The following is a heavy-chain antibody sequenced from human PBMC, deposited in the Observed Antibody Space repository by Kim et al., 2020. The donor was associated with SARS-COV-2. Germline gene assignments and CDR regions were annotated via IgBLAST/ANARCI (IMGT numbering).Heavy chain of an antibody. CDR1: GVNFLSYG. CDR3: AKEEDVDHVFGTNYGMDF. V-gene: IGHV3-33*06. Sequence: GGSLRLSCAASGVNFLSYGMQWVRPAPGKGVAWVAVIWYDGSNKDYADSVKVRITISRDNSQNTLYLQMNSLGAEDTAVYDCAKEEDVDHVFGTNYGMDFWGQGTTITVAS. CDR2: IWYDGSNK. D-gene: IGHD3-16*01. J-gene: IGHJ6*02.